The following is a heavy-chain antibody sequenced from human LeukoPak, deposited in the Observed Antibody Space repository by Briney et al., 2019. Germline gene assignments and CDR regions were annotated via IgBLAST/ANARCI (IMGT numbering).Heavy chain of an antibody. D-gene: IGHD5-12*01. V-gene: IGHV4-38-2*01. J-gene: IGHJ4*02. CDR2: IYYSGST. CDR3: ARGALGQWLPGY. CDR1: GYSISSDYY. Sequence: SETLSLTCAVSGYSISSDYYWGWIRQPPGKGLEWIGSIYYSGSTYYNPSLKSRVTISVDTSKNQFSLKLSSVTAADTAVYYCARGALGQWLPGYWGQGTLVTVSS.